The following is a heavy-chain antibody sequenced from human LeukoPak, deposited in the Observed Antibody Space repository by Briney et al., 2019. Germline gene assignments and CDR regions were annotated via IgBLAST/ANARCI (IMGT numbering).Heavy chain of an antibody. J-gene: IGHJ6*03. V-gene: IGHV3-23*01. CDR1: GFSFTSSA. D-gene: IGHD3-22*01. CDR3: AKEGTYYYDSSGYFNPSYYYYMDV. CDR2: ISGSGGST. Sequence: GGSQRLSCAASGFSFTSSAMSWVRQAPGKGLEWVSTISGSGGSTYYADSVKGRFTISRDSSKNTLYLQMNSLSAEDTAVYYCAKEGTYYYDSSGYFNPSYYYYMDVWGKGTTVTVSS.